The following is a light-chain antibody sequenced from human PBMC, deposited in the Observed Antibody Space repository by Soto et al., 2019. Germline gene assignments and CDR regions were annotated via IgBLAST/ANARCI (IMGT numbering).Light chain of an antibody. Sequence: QSALTQPPSVSGSPGQSVTISCTGTSSDVGSYNRVSWYQQPPGTAPKLMIYEVNNRPSGVPDRFSGSKSGNTASLTISGLQADDEADYYCTSYTSTSTYVFGTGTNVPVL. CDR2: EVN. CDR3: TSYTSTSTYV. J-gene: IGLJ1*01. CDR1: SSDVGSYNR. V-gene: IGLV2-18*02.